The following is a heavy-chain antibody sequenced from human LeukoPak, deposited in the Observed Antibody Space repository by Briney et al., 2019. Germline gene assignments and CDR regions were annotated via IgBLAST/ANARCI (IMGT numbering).Heavy chain of an antibody. D-gene: IGHD3-22*01. CDR2: IYDSEST. CDR3: ARDKPYYDISGYLSPHAFDI. CDR1: GGSISSNY. V-gene: IGHV4-59*01. J-gene: IGHJ3*02. Sequence: SETLSLTCTVSGGSISSNYWTWIRQPPGEGLEWIGYIYDSESTNYNPSLKSRVTISVDTSKNRFSLKLSSVTAADTAVYYCARDKPYYDISGYLSPHAFDIWGQGTMVTVSS.